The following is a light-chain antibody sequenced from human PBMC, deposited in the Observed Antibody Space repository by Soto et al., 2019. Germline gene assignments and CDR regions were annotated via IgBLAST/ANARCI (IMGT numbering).Light chain of an antibody. J-gene: IGKJ1*01. CDR2: EVS. CDR3: MQTKQLPLT. Sequence: IVMTQTPLSLSVTLGQPASISCKSSQSLLHSDGKTYLYWYLQRPGQPPQLLMSEVSDRFSGVPDRFIGTGSGTDFTLTISRVEAEDVGLYSCMQTKQLPLTFGPGTKVDIK. V-gene: IGKV2D-29*01. CDR1: QSLLHSDGKTY.